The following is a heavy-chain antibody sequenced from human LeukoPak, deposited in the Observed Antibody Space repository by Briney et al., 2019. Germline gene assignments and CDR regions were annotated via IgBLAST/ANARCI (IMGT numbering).Heavy chain of an antibody. CDR3: ARDGSGSYYPDYYYYYMDV. V-gene: IGHV1-18*01. J-gene: IGHJ6*03. CDR2: ISAYNGNT. CDR1: GYTFTSYG. Sequence: ASVKVSCKASGYTFTSYGISWVRQAPGQGLEWMGWISAYNGNTNYAQKFQGRVTITADESTSTAYMELSSLRSEDTAVYYCARDGSGSYYPDYYYYYMDVWGKGTTVTISS. D-gene: IGHD3-10*01.